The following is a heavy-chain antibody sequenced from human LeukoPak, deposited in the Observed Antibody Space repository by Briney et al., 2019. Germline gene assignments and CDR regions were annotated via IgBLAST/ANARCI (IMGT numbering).Heavy chain of an antibody. V-gene: IGHV3-21*01. Sequence: GGSLRLSCAASGFTFSSYSMNWVRQAPGKGLEWVSSISSSSSYISYADSVKGRFTISRDNAKNSLYLQMNSLRAEDTAVYYCARDRYDILTGYSYFDYWGQGTLVTVSS. CDR1: GFTFSSYS. CDR3: ARDRYDILTGYSYFDY. J-gene: IGHJ4*02. CDR2: ISSSSSYI. D-gene: IGHD3-9*01.